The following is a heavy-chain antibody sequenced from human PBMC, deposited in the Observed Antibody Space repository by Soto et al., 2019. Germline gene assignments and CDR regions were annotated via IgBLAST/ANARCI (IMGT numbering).Heavy chain of an antibody. CDR3: ARARTNYYNTSDYDF. Sequence: SVKVSFKASGYTFIGYYMHWVRQAPGQGLEWMGWINPNSGDTNYAQKFQGRVTMTRDTSISTAYTEPSRLRFDDTAVYYCARARTNYYNTSDYDFWGQGTLVTVS. CDR1: GYTFIGYY. CDR2: INPNSGDT. V-gene: IGHV1-2*02. J-gene: IGHJ4*02. D-gene: IGHD3-22*01.